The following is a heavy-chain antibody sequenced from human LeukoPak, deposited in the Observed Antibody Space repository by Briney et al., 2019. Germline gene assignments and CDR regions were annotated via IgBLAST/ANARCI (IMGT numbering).Heavy chain of an antibody. D-gene: IGHD3-10*01. CDR2: IHHSGST. J-gene: IGHJ5*02. CDR3: ASHYYGSGSYENNWFDP. Sequence: SETLSLTCNVAGGSISSGRYYWGWLRQPPGKGLEWIGSIHHSGSTYHNPALKSRVTISVDTSKNQFSLKLSSVTAADTAVYYCASHYYGSGSYENNWFDPWGQGTLVAVSS. V-gene: IGHV4-39*07. CDR1: GGSISSGRYY.